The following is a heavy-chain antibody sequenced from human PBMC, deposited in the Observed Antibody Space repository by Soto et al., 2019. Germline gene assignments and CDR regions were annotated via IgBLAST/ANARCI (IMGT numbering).Heavy chain of an antibody. CDR3: ARGVRQQHRDY. V-gene: IGHV4-4*02. J-gene: IGHJ4*02. CDR1: GDSISSSKW. D-gene: IGHD6-13*01. CDR2: IYHSGST. Sequence: QVQLQESGPGLVKPSGTLSLTCAVSGDSISSSKWWRWVRQPPGKGLEWIGEIYHSGSTNYNPSLKSRVSISVDKSKNQFSMKLSSVTDADTAVYYCARGVRQQHRDYWGQGNLVTVSS.